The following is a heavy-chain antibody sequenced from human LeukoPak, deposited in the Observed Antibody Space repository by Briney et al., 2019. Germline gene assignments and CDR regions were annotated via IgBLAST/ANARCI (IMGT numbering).Heavy chain of an antibody. CDR2: IIPIFGIA. CDR3: ARIGYCSSTSCLGDAFDI. Sequence: SVKVSCKASGGTFSSYAISWVRQAPGQGLEWMGGIIPIFGIANYAQKFQGRVTITADETTSTAYMELSSLRSEDTAVYYCARIGYCSSTSCLGDAFDIWGQGTMVTVSS. D-gene: IGHD2-2*01. V-gene: IGHV1-69*01. CDR1: GGTFSSYA. J-gene: IGHJ3*02.